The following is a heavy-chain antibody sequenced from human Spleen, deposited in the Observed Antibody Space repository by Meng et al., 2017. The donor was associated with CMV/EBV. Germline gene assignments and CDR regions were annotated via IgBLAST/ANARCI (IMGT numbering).Heavy chain of an antibody. CDR2: IYYNGST. Sequence: SETLSLTCTVSGGSINTNSYSWAWIRQSPGKGLEWIGTIYYNGSTYYYPSLKSRVTISLDTSKNQFSLKLNSVTAADTALYYCAREDYDFYSGYYTGWLDSWGQGALVTVSS. J-gene: IGHJ5*01. CDR3: AREDYDFYSGYYTGWLDS. D-gene: IGHD3-3*01. CDR1: GGSINTNSYS. V-gene: IGHV4-39*07.